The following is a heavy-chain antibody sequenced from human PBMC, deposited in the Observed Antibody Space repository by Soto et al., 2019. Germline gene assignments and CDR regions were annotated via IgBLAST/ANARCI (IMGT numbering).Heavy chain of an antibody. Sequence: QVQLVQSGAEVKKPGSSVKVSSKASGDTFNFYTINWVRQAPGLGLEWMGRFNPILSFSNSALKFQGRVTLTADNSTSTAYMVLSSLRSEDTARYYCATSFGSGSRAFDYWGQGALVTVSS. V-gene: IGHV1-69*02. CDR2: FNPILSFS. J-gene: IGHJ4*02. CDR3: ATSFGSGSRAFDY. D-gene: IGHD3-10*01. CDR1: GDTFNFYT.